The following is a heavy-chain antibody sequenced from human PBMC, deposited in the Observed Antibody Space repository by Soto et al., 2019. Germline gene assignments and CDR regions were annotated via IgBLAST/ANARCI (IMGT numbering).Heavy chain of an antibody. CDR3: ARALRAQVITH. J-gene: IGHJ4*02. Sequence: QEQMVQSGSEVKKPGASVKVSCKASGYTFTGYYIYWVRHAPGQGLECMGGMNPNTGDANYAQKFQDRITTTKDTSITTGYLGLSRPRADDTATYFCARALRAQVITHWGQGTLVTVSS. CDR2: MNPNTGDA. CDR1: GYTFTGYY. V-gene: IGHV1-2*02. D-gene: IGHD2-21*01.